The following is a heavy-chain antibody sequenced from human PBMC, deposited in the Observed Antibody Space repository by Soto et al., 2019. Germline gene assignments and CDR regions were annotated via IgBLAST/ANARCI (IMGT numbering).Heavy chain of an antibody. D-gene: IGHD2-15*01. CDR3: ARACSGGSCYHGNDY. CDR1: GGSITSYH. J-gene: IGHJ4*02. Sequence: SETLSLTCIVSGGSITSYHWSWIRQPPGKGLEWTGYIYYTGSTNYNPSLKSRVTISIDTSKNQFSLKLNSVTAADTAVYYCARACSGGSCYHGNDYWGQGTLVTVSS. CDR2: IYYTGST. V-gene: IGHV4-59*01.